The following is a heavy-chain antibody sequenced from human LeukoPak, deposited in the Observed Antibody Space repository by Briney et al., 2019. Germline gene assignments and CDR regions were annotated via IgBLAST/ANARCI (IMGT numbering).Heavy chain of an antibody. CDR2: IYYSAST. V-gene: IGHV4-61*05. CDR1: GVSISSSYSY. Sequence: SETLSLACTVSGVSISSSYSYWGWIRQPPGMGLEWIAYIYYSASTKYNPSLKSRVTISVDTSKNQFSLKLSSVTAADTAVYYCARFALLSGYPDYWGQGTLVTVSS. CDR3: ARFALLSGYPDY. D-gene: IGHD3-22*01. J-gene: IGHJ4*02.